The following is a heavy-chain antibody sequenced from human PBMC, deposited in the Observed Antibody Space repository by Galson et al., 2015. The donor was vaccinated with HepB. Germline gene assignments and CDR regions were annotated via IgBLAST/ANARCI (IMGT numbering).Heavy chain of an antibody. V-gene: IGHV3-53*01. Sequence: SMRLPCAASGFTVSSNYMSRVRQAAGKGLEWVSVIYSGSSTYYADPVKGRFTISRDNSKNTLYLQMNSLRAEDTAVYYCSRGPASSGWYRPKHFQHWGQGTLVTVSS. CDR3: SRGPASSGWYRPKHFQH. D-gene: IGHD6-19*01. CDR2: IYSGSST. J-gene: IGHJ1*01. CDR1: GFTVSSNY.